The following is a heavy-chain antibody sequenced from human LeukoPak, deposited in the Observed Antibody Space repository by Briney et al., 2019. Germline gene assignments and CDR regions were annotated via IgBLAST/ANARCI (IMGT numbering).Heavy chain of an antibody. Sequence: SVKVSCKASGGTFSSYTISWVRQAPGRGLEWMGRIIPILGIANYAQKFQGRVTITADKSTSTAYMELSSLRSEDTAVYYCASEATVTPDAFDIWGQGTMVTVSS. CDR1: GGTFSSYT. CDR2: IIPILGIA. CDR3: ASEATVTPDAFDI. V-gene: IGHV1-69*02. D-gene: IGHD4-17*01. J-gene: IGHJ3*02.